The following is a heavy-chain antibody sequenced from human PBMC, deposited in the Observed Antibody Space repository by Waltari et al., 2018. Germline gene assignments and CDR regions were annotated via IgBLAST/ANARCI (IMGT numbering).Heavy chain of an antibody. Sequence: QVQLVQSGAEVKKPGSSVKVSCKASGGTFSSYTISWVRQAPGQGLEWMGRIIPILGIANDAQKVQGRVTITADKSTSTAYMELSSLRSEDTAVYYCASVGYDTFFDYWGQGTLVTVSS. CDR1: GGTFSSYT. D-gene: IGHD5-12*01. V-gene: IGHV1-69*02. CDR3: ASVGYDTFFDY. CDR2: IIPILGIA. J-gene: IGHJ4*02.